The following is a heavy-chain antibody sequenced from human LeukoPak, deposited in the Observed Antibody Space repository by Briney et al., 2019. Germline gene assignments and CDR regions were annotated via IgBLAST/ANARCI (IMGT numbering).Heavy chain of an antibody. J-gene: IGHJ4*02. Sequence: SETLSLTCAVSVYSISSDNYWVWIRQPPGQGLEWTGGIYHSGSTYYNPSLKSRVTMSVDTSKNQFSLKLSSVTAADTAVYYCARGEDTAMVNYFDYWGQGTLVTVSS. V-gene: IGHV4-38-2*01. CDR1: VYSISSDNY. D-gene: IGHD5-18*01. CDR3: ARGEDTAMVNYFDY. CDR2: IYHSGST.